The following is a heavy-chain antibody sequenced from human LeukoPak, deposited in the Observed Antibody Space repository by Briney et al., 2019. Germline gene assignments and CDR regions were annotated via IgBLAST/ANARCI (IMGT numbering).Heavy chain of an antibody. V-gene: IGHV3-33*06. CDR2: IWYDGSNK. Sequence: GGSLRLSCAASGFTFSSYGMHWVRQAPGKGLEWVAVIWYDGSNKYYADSVKGRFTISRDNSKNTLYLQMNSLRAEDTAVYYCAKNGGLAPRRWNYFDYWGQGTLVTVSS. J-gene: IGHJ4*02. CDR1: GFTFSSYG. CDR3: AKNGGLAPRRWNYFDY. D-gene: IGHD6-6*01.